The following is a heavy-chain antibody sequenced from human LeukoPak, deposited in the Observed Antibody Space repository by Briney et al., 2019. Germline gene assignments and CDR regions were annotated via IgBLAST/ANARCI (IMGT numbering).Heavy chain of an antibody. D-gene: IGHD2-15*01. CDR2: INHSGST. CDR1: GGSFSGYY. CDR3: ARGLVTVVAAIYYFDY. J-gene: IGHJ4*02. V-gene: IGHV4-34*01. Sequence: PETLSLTCAVYGGSFSGYYWSWIRQPPGKGLEWIGEINHSGSTNYNPSLKSRVTISVDTSKNQFSLKLSSVTAADTAVYYCARGLVTVVAAIYYFDYWGQGTLVTVSS.